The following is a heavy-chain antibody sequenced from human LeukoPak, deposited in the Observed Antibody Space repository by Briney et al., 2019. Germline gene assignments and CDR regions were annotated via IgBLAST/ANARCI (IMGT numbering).Heavy chain of an antibody. CDR1: GFTSSSYS. CDR2: ISSSSSYI. D-gene: IGHD1-26*01. V-gene: IGHV3-21*01. J-gene: IGHJ4*02. CDR3: ARDRAGSYYQPGFFDY. Sequence: GGSLRLSCAASGFTSSSYSMNWVRQAPGKGLEWVSSISSSSSYIYYADSVKGRFTISRDNAKNSLYLQMNSLRAEDTAVYYCARDRAGSYYQPGFFDYWGQGTLVTVSS.